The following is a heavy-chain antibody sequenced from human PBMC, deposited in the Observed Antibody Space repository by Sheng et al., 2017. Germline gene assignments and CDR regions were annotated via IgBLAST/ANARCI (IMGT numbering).Heavy chain of an antibody. CDR3: ARIRPIITSQNIVIEAAAGFDY. J-gene: IGHJ4*02. CDR1: GGTFSSYA. Sequence: QVQLVQSGAEVKKPGSSVKVSCKASGGTFSSYAISWVRQAPGQGLEWMGGIIPIFGTANYAQKFQGRVTITTDESTSTAYMELSSLRSEDTAVYYCARIRPIITSQNIVIEAAAGFDYWGQGTLVTVSS. CDR2: IIPIFGTA. D-gene: IGHD3-16*02. V-gene: IGHV1-69*05.